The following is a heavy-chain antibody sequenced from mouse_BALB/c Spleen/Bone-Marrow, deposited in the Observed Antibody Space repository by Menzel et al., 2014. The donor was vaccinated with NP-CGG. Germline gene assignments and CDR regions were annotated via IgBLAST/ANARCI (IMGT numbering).Heavy chain of an antibody. D-gene: IGHD4-1*01. CDR2: IYPGDGDT. Sequence: VQLQQSGPELVKPGASVKISCKAYGYAFSSSWMNWVKQRPGQGLERIGRIYPGDGDTNYNGKFKGKATLTADKSSSTAYMQLSSLTSVDSAVYFCATTGTGAYWGQGTLVTVSA. V-gene: IGHV1-82*01. CDR3: ATTGTGAY. J-gene: IGHJ3*01. CDR1: GYAFSSSW.